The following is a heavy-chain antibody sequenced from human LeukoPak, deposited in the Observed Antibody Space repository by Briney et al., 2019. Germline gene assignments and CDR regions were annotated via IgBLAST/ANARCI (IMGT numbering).Heavy chain of an antibody. D-gene: IGHD3-22*01. CDR2: IYYSGST. V-gene: IGHV4-39*01. J-gene: IGHJ3*02. CDR3: ARVVPLITMIVDAFDI. Sequence: TSETLSLTCTVSGGSIISSSYYWGWIRQPPGKGLERIGSIYYSGSTYYNPSLKSRVTISVDTSKNQFSLKLSSVTAADTAVYYCARVVPLITMIVDAFDIWGQGTMVTVSS. CDR1: GGSIISSSYY.